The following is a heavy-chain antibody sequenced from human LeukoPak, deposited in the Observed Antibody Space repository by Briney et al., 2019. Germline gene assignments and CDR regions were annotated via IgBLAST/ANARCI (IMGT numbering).Heavy chain of an antibody. Sequence: GRSLRLSCAASGFTFSSYGMHWVRQAPGKGLEWVAVISYDGSNKYYADSVKGRFTISRDNSKNTLYLQMNSLRAEDTAVYYCARDSSITIFGVAPGGMDVWGQGTTVTVSS. J-gene: IGHJ6*02. V-gene: IGHV3-30*03. CDR2: ISYDGSNK. CDR3: ARDSSITIFGVAPGGMDV. D-gene: IGHD3-3*01. CDR1: GFTFSSYG.